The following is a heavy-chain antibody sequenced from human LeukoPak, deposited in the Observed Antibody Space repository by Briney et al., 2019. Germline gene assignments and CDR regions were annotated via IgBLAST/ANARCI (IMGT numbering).Heavy chain of an antibody. V-gene: IGHV3-21*01. CDR2: ISSSSSYI. CDR3: ARDRTLVAALDY. Sequence: PGGSLRLSCAASGFTFSSYSMNWVRQAPGKGLEWVSSISSSSSYIYYADSVKGRFTISRDNAKNSLYLQMNSLRAEDTAVYYCARDRTLVAALDYWGQGTLVTVSS. D-gene: IGHD2-15*01. J-gene: IGHJ4*02. CDR1: GFTFSSYS.